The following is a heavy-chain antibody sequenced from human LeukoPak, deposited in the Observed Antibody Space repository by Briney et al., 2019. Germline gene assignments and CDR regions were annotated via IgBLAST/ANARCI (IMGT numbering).Heavy chain of an antibody. V-gene: IGHV3-23*01. CDR3: AKASWVSNIDAVL. D-gene: IGHD1/OR15-1a*01. CDR2: LRGDGET. CDR1: GFTFSNYA. Sequence: GGSLRLSCAASGFTFSNYAMSWVRQAPAGGLEWVSSLRGDGETFYADSVKGRFTLSRDDSRNTVYLQLNNLRVEDTAVYYCAKASWVSNIDAVLWGQGTLVTVSS. J-gene: IGHJ4*02.